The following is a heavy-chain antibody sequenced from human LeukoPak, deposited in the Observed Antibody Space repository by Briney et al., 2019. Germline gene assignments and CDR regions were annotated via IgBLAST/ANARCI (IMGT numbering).Heavy chain of an antibody. CDR3: AKGISGYSYGLFDY. J-gene: IGHJ4*02. D-gene: IGHD5-18*01. Sequence: PGGSLRLSCAASGFTFDDYAMHWVRQAPGKGLEWVSGISWNSGSIGYADSVKGRFTISRDNAKNSLYLQMNSLRAEDTALYYCAKGISGYSYGLFDYWGQGTLVTVSS. CDR1: GFTFDDYA. V-gene: IGHV3-9*01. CDR2: ISWNSGSI.